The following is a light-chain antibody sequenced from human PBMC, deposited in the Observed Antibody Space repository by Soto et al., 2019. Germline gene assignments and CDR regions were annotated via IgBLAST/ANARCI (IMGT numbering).Light chain of an antibody. CDR3: QQYGSSPPGGT. CDR1: QSVSSSY. J-gene: IGKJ1*01. V-gene: IGKV3-20*01. CDR2: GAS. Sequence: EIVLTQSPGTPSLSPGERATLSCRASQSVSSSYLAWYQQKPGQAPRLLIYGASSRATGIPDRFSGSGSGTDFTLTISRLEPEDFAVYYCQQYGSSPPGGTFGQGTKVEIK.